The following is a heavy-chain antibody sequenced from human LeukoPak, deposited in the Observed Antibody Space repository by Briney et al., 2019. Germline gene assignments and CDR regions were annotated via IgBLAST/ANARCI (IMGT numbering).Heavy chain of an antibody. D-gene: IGHD3-22*01. J-gene: IGHJ3*02. V-gene: IGHV4-39*01. Sequence: PSETLSLTCTVSGGSISSSSYYWGWIRQPPGKGLEWIGSIYYSGSTYYNPSLKSRVTISVDTSKNQFSLKLSSVTDADTAVYYCARSYYYDSSGYYLMFVGAFDIWGQGTMVTVSS. CDR1: GGSISSSSYY. CDR3: ARSYYYDSSGYYLMFVGAFDI. CDR2: IYYSGST.